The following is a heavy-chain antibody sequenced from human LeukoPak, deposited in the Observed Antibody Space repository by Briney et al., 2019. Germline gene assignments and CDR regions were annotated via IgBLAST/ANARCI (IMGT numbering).Heavy chain of an antibody. V-gene: IGHV4-30-4*08. CDR2: TYYSGST. J-gene: IGHJ5*02. CDR1: GGSISSGDYY. Sequence: PQTLSLTCTVSGGSISSGDYYWSWIRPPPGQGLEWIGYTYYSGSTYYNPSLKSRVTISVDTSKNQFSLKLSSVTAADTAVYYCARVNFWSGYYDPSSDWFDPWGQGTLVTVSS. CDR3: ARVNFWSGYYDPSSDWFDP. D-gene: IGHD3-3*01.